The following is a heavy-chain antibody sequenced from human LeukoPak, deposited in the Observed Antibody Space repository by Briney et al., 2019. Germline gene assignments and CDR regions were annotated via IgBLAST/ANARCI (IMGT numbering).Heavy chain of an antibody. J-gene: IGHJ4*02. D-gene: IGHD3-10*01. CDR3: ATSRDYNSGPDY. CDR2: FDLEDGET. V-gene: IGHV1-24*01. Sequence: ASVKVSCKGFGYSLTELSMHWVRQAPGKGLEWMGGFDLEDGETVYAQKFQGSVTMTEDTSTDTAYMEVSRLKSEDTAVYYCATSRDYNSGPDYRGQGTLVTVSS. CDR1: GYSLTELS.